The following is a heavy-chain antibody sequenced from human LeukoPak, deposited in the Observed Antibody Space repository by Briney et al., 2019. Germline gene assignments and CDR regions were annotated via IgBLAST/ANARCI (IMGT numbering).Heavy chain of an antibody. J-gene: IGHJ6*02. V-gene: IGHV3-23*01. CDR3: AKFKSRSAAAAWFYCMDV. CDR2: ITNTGSST. Sequence: PGGSPRLSSAASGFTSSSYAMSWVRRAPRKGVEWGSSITNTGSSTFYADSAKGRFTISRDNSKNTLCLQMSSLRAEDTAVYSCAKFKSRSAAAAWFYCMDVWGQGTTVTVSS. D-gene: IGHD6-13*01. CDR1: GFTSSSYA.